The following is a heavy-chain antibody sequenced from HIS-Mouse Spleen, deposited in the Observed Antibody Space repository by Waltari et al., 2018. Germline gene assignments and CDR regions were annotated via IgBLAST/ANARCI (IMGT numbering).Heavy chain of an antibody. CDR2: IYSGGST. CDR3: ARGGLAAAGWYFDL. CDR1: GFTVSSNY. D-gene: IGHD6-13*01. J-gene: IGHJ2*01. V-gene: IGHV3-53*01. Sequence: EVQLVESGGGLIQPGGSLRLSCAASGFTVSSNYMSWVRQAPGKGLGWGSVIYSGGSTYCADCVKGRFTISRDNSKNTLYLQMNSLRAEDTAVYYCARGGLAAAGWYFDLWGRGTLVTVSS.